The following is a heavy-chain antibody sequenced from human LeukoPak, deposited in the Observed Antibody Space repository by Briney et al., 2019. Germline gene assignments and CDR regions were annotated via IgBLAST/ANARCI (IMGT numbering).Heavy chain of an antibody. V-gene: IGHV1-2*02. Sequence: VASAKVSCKASGYTFTGYYMHWVRQAPGQGLKWMGWINPNSGGTNYAQKFQGRVTMTRDTSISTAYMELSRLRSDDTAVYYCAREGQPGDYFDYWGQGTLVTVSS. CDR2: INPNSGGT. CDR3: AREGQPGDYFDY. CDR1: GYTFTGYY. D-gene: IGHD1-14*01. J-gene: IGHJ4*02.